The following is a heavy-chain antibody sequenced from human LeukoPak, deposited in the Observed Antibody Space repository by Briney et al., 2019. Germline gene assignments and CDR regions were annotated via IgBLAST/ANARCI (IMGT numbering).Heavy chain of an antibody. Sequence: SETLSLTCSVSGGSISSSNYYWSWIRQPAGKGLEWIGRIYTSESTNYNPSLKSRVTISVDTSKNQFSLKLSSVTAADTAVYYCARVPTVGKVRGVSPSQRSYFDYWGQGTLVTVSS. CDR3: ARVPTVGKVRGVSPSQRSYFDY. J-gene: IGHJ4*02. CDR1: GGSISSSNYY. V-gene: IGHV4-61*02. D-gene: IGHD3-10*01. CDR2: IYTSEST.